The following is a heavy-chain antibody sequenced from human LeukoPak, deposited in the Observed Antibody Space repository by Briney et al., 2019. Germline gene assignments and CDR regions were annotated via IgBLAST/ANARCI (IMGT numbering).Heavy chain of an antibody. CDR1: GFTFSSYW. V-gene: IGHV3-74*01. J-gene: IGHJ6*02. Sequence: PGGSLRLSCAASGFTFSSYWMHWVRQAPGKGLVWVSRIKGDGSETSYAGSVKGRFTISRDNAKNTLYLQMSSLRADDTAVYYCTSDRVFYGLDVRGQGTTVIVSS. CDR2: IKGDGSET. CDR3: TSDRVFYGLDV.